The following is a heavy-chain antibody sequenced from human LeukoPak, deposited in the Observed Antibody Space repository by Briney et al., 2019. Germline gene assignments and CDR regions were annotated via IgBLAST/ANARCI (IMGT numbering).Heavy chain of an antibody. CDR1: GFTFSSYG. Sequence: RTGGSLRLSCAASGFTFSSYGMHWVRQAPGKGLEWVAFIRYDGSNKYYADSVKGRFTISRDNSKNTLYLQMNSLRAEDTAVYYCAKDHYGSGSFFGSYYYYYYMDVWGKGTTVTVSS. V-gene: IGHV3-30*02. D-gene: IGHD3-10*01. J-gene: IGHJ6*03. CDR2: IRYDGSNK. CDR3: AKDHYGSGSFFGSYYYYYYMDV.